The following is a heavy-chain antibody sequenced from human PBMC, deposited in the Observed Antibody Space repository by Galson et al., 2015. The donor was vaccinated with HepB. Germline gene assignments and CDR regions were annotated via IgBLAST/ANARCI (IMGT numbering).Heavy chain of an antibody. CDR3: ARDGMIVVVLDY. Sequence: SLRLSCAASGFTFSSYAMHWVRQAPGKGLEWVAVISYDGSNKYYADSVKGRFTISRDNSKNTLYLQMNSLRAEDTAVYYCARDGMIVVVLDYWGQGTLVTVSS. CDR2: ISYDGSNK. V-gene: IGHV3-30*04. D-gene: IGHD3-22*01. CDR1: GFTFSSYA. J-gene: IGHJ4*02.